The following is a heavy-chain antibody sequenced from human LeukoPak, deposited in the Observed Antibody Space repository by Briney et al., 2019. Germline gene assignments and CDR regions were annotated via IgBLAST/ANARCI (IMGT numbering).Heavy chain of an antibody. J-gene: IGHJ4*02. CDR3: ARELLPYCGGDCPFDY. CDR2: IYPDDSDT. Sequence: GESLKISCKVSGYSFSSYWIGWVREMPGKGLEWMGIIYPDDSDTRYSPSFQGQVTISADKSISTAYLQWSSLKASDTAMYYCARELLPYCGGDCPFDYWGQGTLVTVSS. D-gene: IGHD2-21*02. CDR1: GYSFSSYW. V-gene: IGHV5-51*01.